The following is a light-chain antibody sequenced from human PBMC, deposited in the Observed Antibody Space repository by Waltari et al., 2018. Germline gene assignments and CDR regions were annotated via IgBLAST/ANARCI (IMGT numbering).Light chain of an antibody. V-gene: IGKV3-20*01. CDR3: QQYGSSPMYT. Sequence: EIVLTQSPGTLSLSPGDRATLPCRASQSVSSSYLAWYQQKPGPAPRLLIYGASSRATGIPDRFSGSGSGTDFTLTISRLEPEDFAVYYCQQYGSSPMYTFGQGTKLEIK. CDR1: QSVSSSY. CDR2: GAS. J-gene: IGKJ2*01.